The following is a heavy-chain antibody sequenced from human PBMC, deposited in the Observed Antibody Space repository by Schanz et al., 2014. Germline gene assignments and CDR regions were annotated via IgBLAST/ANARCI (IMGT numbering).Heavy chain of an antibody. CDR3: AKDLISGWSGFDY. J-gene: IGHJ4*02. Sequence: EVQLVESGGVVVQPGGSLRLSCAGSGFTFDDYTMHWVRQPPGKGLEWVSLVTWDGGYTYYADSVKGRFTISRDNSKNSLYLQMDSLRSEDTALYYCAKDLISGWSGFDYWGQGTLVTVSS. CDR2: VTWDGGYT. D-gene: IGHD6-19*01. V-gene: IGHV3-43*01. CDR1: GFTFDDYT.